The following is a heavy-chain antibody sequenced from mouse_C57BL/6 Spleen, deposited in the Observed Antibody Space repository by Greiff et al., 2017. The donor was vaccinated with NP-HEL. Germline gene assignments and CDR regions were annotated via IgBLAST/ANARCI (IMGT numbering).Heavy chain of an antibody. V-gene: IGHV3-8*01. J-gene: IGHJ2*01. D-gene: IGHD2-3*01. CDR2: ISYSGST. CDR3: ARRPSDGYPCDY. Sequence: EVQLQQSGPGLAKPSQTLSLTCSVTGYSITSDYWNWIRKFPGNKLEYMGYISYSGSTYYNPSLTSRISITRDKSKNQYYLQLNTVTTEDTATYYCARRPSDGYPCDYWGQGTTLTVSS. CDR1: GYSITSDY.